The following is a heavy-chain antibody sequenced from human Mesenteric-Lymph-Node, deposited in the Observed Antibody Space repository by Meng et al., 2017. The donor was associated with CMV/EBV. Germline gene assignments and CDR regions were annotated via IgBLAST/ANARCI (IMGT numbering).Heavy chain of an antibody. Sequence: GESLKISCAASGFSSTSYEMNRVRQAPGKGLEWVTYISPTGSTVYYPDSVKGRFTMSRDNAKRSVFLQMNSLSAEDTARYYCVRGGGPRWWPDYWGQGTVVTVSS. CDR3: VRGGGPRWWPDY. J-gene: IGHJ4*02. CDR2: ISPTGSTV. V-gene: IGHV3-48*03. CDR1: GFSSTSYE. D-gene: IGHD2-15*01.